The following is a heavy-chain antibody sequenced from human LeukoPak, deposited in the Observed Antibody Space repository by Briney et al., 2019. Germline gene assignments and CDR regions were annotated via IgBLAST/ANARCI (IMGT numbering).Heavy chain of an antibody. Sequence: GESLKISCRASGYIFTNYWIAWVRWMPGEGLQWMGIIYPGDSDTRYSPSFQGQVTISADKSISTAYLQWSSLKASDTAMYYCARHLTYYDFWSGSLDAFDIWGQGTMVTVSS. CDR2: IYPGDSDT. CDR3: ARHLTYYDFWSGSLDAFDI. V-gene: IGHV5-51*01. J-gene: IGHJ3*02. CDR1: GYIFTNYW. D-gene: IGHD3-3*01.